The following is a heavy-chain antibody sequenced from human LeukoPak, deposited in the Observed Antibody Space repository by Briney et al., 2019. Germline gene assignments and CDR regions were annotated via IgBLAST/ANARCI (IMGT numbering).Heavy chain of an antibody. J-gene: IGHJ4*02. CDR3: ARVVVSGSNNFDD. CDR1: GFTFSSFW. CDR2: INSDGSST. D-gene: IGHD1-26*01. V-gene: IGHV3-74*01. Sequence: RGSLRLSCAASGFTFSSFWMHWGRQAPGKGLGWVSRINSDGSSTSYADSVKGRFTISRDNTKNTLYLQMNSLRDEDTAVYYCARVVVSGSNNFDDWGQGTLVIVSS.